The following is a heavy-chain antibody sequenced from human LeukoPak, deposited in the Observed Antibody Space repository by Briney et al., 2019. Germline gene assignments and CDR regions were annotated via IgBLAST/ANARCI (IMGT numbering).Heavy chain of an antibody. CDR1: GFTFSNAW. V-gene: IGHV3-21*01. D-gene: IGHD2-21*02. J-gene: IGHJ4*02. Sequence: PGGSLRLSCAASGFTFSNAWMNWVRQAPAKGLEWVSSLSSSGSDIYYADSVKGRFTISRDNAKNSLYLQMNNLRAEDTALYYCARGVTAGDYWGQGTLVTVSS. CDR3: ARGVTAGDY. CDR2: LSSSGSDI.